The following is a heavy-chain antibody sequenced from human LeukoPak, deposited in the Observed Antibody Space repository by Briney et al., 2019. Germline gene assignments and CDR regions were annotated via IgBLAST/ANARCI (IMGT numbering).Heavy chain of an antibody. D-gene: IGHD3-3*01. CDR2: IYYSGST. V-gene: IGHV4-59*08. Sequence: SETLSLTCTVSGGSISGYYWSWIRQPPGKGLEWIGYIYYSGSTYYNPSLKSRVTISVDTSKNQFSLKLSSVTAADTAVYYCARWYYDFWSGYYTSWFDPWGQGTLVTVSS. J-gene: IGHJ5*02. CDR3: ARWYYDFWSGYYTSWFDP. CDR1: GGSISGYY.